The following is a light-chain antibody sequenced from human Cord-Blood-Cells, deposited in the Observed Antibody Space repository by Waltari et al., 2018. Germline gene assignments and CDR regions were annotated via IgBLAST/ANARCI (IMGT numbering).Light chain of an antibody. J-gene: IGKJ1*01. Sequence: DIQMTQSPSSLSASVGDRVTITCRASQSISSYLNWYQQKPGKAPKLLIYAESSLQSGVPARFSGSGSGTDFTLTISSLQPEDFATYYCQQSYITPWTFGQGTKVEIK. CDR1: QSISSY. CDR2: AES. CDR3: QQSYITPWT. V-gene: IGKV1-39*01.